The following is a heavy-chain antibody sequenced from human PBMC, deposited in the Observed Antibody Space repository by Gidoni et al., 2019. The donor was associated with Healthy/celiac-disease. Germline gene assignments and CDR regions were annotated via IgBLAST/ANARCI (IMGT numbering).Heavy chain of an antibody. D-gene: IGHD1-26*01. Sequence: QVQLQESGPGLVKPSETLSLTCTVAGGSISSYYWSLIRQPPGKGLEWIGYIYYSGSTNYNPSLKSRVTISVDTSKNQFSLKLSSVTAADTAVYFCARWESRGFDFWGQGTLVTVSS. V-gene: IGHV4-59*01. J-gene: IGHJ4*02. CDR1: GGSISSYY. CDR2: IYYSGST. CDR3: ARWESRGFDF.